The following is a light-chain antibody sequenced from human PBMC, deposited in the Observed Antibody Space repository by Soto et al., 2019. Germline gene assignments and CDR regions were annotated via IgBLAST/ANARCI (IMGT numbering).Light chain of an antibody. CDR3: QQRYSWHLT. CDR1: QSVVSS. Sequence: EIVLTQSPATLSLSPGERATLSCRASQSVVSSLAWYQPKPVTAPRLLIYAASNKTTGIPARCSGSVSGTDFTLTISSLEPEDFAVYYSQQRYSWHLTFGGATKVEIK. J-gene: IGKJ4*01. V-gene: IGKV3-11*01. CDR2: AAS.